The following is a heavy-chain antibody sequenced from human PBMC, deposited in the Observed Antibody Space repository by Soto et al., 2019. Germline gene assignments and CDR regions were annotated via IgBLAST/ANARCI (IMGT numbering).Heavy chain of an antibody. CDR3: ARGANNVCPHWFDT. CDR1: GYSFTRHD. J-gene: IGHJ5*02. CDR2: MNPNSVNA. V-gene: IGHV1-8*02. Sequence: QVQLVQSGAEVRKPGASVRVSCKATGYSFTRHDINWLRQAAGQGLEWMGWMNPNSVNAVYAPKFQGRVTMTRNTSMTTVDIEGASLKSEDTAPYLCARGANNVCPHWFDTWGQGTLVTFSS.